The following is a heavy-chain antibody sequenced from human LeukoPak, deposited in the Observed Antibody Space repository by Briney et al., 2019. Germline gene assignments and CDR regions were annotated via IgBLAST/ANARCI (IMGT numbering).Heavy chain of an antibody. CDR1: GGTFSSYT. CDR3: ARSRSGGSSEYFQH. CDR2: INPSGGST. J-gene: IGHJ1*01. V-gene: IGHV1-46*01. D-gene: IGHD1-26*01. Sequence: ASVKVSCKASGGTFSSYTISWVRQAPGQGLEWMGIINPSGGSTSYAQKFQGRVTMTRDTSTSTVYMELSSLRSEDTAVYYCARSRSGGSSEYFQHWGQGTLVTVSS.